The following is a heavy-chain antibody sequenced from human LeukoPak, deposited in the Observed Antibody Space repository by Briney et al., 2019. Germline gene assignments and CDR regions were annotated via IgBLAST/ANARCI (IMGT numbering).Heavy chain of an antibody. CDR2: IDPSDSYS. CDR1: GYSFTSYW. Sequence: GESLKISCKGSGYSFTSYWISWVRQMPGKGLDWMGRIDPSDSYSDYSPSFQGHVTISADKSISTAYLQWSSLKASDTAMYYCAGHDYGDYTFFHYWGQGTLVTVSS. V-gene: IGHV5-10-1*01. CDR3: AGHDYGDYTFFHY. D-gene: IGHD4-17*01. J-gene: IGHJ4*02.